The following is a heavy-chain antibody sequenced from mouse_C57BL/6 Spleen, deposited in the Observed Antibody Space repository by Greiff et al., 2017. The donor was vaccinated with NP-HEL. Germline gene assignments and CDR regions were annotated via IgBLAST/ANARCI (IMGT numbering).Heavy chain of an antibody. D-gene: IGHD1-1*01. CDR3: ARGGKWITTVVGAMDY. CDR2: INPSSGDT. V-gene: IGHV1-7*01. CDR1: GYTFTSYW. J-gene: IGHJ4*01. Sequence: VQLQQSGAELAKPGASVKLSCKASGYTFTSYWMHWVKQGPGQGLEWFGYINPSSGDTKYNQKVKDKATLTADKSSSTAYMQLSSLTYGDSAVYYCARGGKWITTVVGAMDYWGQGTSVTVSS.